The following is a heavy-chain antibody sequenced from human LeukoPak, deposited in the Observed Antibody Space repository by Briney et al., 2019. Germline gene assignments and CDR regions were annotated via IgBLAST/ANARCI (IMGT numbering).Heavy chain of an antibody. CDR1: GFTFSSYS. V-gene: IGHV3-21*01. CDR3: APHPILTGAY. Sequence: KPGGSLRLSCAASGFTFSSYSTNWVRQAPGKGLEWVSSISSSSSYIYYADSVKGRFTISRDNAKNSLYLQMNSLRAEDTAVYYCAPHPILTGAYWGQGTLVTVSS. J-gene: IGHJ4*02. CDR2: ISSSSSYI. D-gene: IGHD3-9*01.